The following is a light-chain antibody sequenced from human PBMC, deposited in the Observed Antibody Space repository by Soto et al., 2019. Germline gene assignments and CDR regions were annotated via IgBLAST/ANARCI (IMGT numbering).Light chain of an antibody. V-gene: IGKV3-20*01. CDR3: QQYDNSPMT. CDR1: QSVSSSY. Sequence: EIVLTQSPGTLSLSPGERATLSCGASQSVSSSYLAWYQQKPGQAPRLLIYGASSRPTGIPDRFSGSGSGTDFTLTISRLEPEDFAVYYCQQYDNSPMTFGQGTRLEIK. J-gene: IGKJ5*01. CDR2: GAS.